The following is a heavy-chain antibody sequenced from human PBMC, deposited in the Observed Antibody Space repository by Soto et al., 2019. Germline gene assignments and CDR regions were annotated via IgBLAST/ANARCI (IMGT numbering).Heavy chain of an antibody. CDR3: VKGKESGYRGAFDS. J-gene: IGHJ4*02. V-gene: IGHV3-23*01. CDR2: VSGSGGSP. D-gene: IGHD5-18*01. CDR1: GFNFGSYA. Sequence: SLRLSCAASGFNFGSYAMGWVRQAPGKGLEWVSGVSGSGGSPYYADSVKGRLTISKDKSKNTLYLDLNNLRPEDTAVYFCVKGKESGYRGAFDSWGQGTMVTVSS.